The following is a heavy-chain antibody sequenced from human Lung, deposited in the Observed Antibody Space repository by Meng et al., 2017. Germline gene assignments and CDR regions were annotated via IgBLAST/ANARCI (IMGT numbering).Heavy chain of an antibody. J-gene: IGHJ4*02. V-gene: IGHV1-2*06. CDR2: IDPNNDHT. CDR3: ARDEDISAAGKLFGDY. CDR1: GYTFAAYW. Sequence: QGPLVQSGPEGKKPGASMKLSCKPSGYTFAAYWIHWLRQAPGQGLEWMGRIDPNNDHTQYAQNFQGRVTMTSDTSISTVYMELNGLRSDDTAVYYCARDEDISAAGKLFGDYWGQGTLVTVSS. D-gene: IGHD6-13*01.